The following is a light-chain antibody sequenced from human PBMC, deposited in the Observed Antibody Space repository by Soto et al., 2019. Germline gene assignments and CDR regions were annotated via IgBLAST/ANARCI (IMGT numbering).Light chain of an antibody. CDR2: EVT. Sequence: QSVLTQPPSASGSPGPSVTISCTGTSSDVGGYNYVSWYQQHAGKAPKLMIYEVTKRLSGVPDRFSGSKSGNTASLTVSGLQAEDEADYYCSSYAGSNSVVFGGGTKLTVL. J-gene: IGLJ2*01. V-gene: IGLV2-8*01. CDR1: SSDVGGYNY. CDR3: SSYAGSNSVV.